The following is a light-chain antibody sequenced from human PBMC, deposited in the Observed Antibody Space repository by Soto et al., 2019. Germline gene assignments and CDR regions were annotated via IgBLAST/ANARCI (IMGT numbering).Light chain of an antibody. Sequence: EIVLTQSPGTLSLSPGERATLSCRASQSVGSTLAWYQQKPGQPPRLLIYDAFSRATGIPARFSGGGSGSDFTLTISSLEAGDSALYYCQQRSTWSYTFXQ. J-gene: IGKJ2*01. V-gene: IGKV3-11*01. CDR1: QSVGST. CDR2: DAF. CDR3: QQRSTWSYT.